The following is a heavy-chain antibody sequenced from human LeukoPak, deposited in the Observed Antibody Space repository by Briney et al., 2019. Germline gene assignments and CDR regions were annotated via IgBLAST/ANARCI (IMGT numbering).Heavy chain of an antibody. CDR2: ISAYNGNT. V-gene: IGHV1-18*01. Sequence: ASVKVSCKGSGYTFTSYGISWVRQAPGQGLEWMGWISAYNGNTNHAQKFQGRATMTTDTSTSTAYMELRSLRSDDTAVYYCARHIVVVTAKDYGMDVWGQGTTVTVSS. CDR3: ARHIVVVTAKDYGMDV. J-gene: IGHJ6*02. D-gene: IGHD2-21*02. CDR1: GYTFTSYG.